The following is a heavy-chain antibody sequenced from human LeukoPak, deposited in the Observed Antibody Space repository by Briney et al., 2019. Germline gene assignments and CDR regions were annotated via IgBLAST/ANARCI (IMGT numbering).Heavy chain of an antibody. J-gene: IGHJ4*02. D-gene: IGHD5-24*01. CDR3: ARATPGGLHGYSFDY. CDR1: GYTFTNYE. CDR2: MNPNSGNT. Sequence: GASVKVSCKASGYTFTNYEINWVRQATGQGLEWMGWMNPNSGNTGFAQKFQDRVSMTRDTSINTAYMELTSLRSGDTAVYYCARATPGGLHGYSFDYWGQGTVVTLYS. V-gene: IGHV1-8*02.